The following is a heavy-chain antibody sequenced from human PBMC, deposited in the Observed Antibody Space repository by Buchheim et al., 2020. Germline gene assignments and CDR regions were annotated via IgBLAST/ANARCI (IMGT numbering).Heavy chain of an antibody. V-gene: IGHV3-74*01. CDR2: INPDGSST. D-gene: IGHD3-22*01. Sequence: EVQLVESGGGLVQPGGFLRLSCAASGFTFSSYWIHWVRQAPGKGLEWVSRINPDGSSTSYAASVKGRFTISRDNADNMLDLQMISLRAEDTAVYYCATTYDRSWFNWGQGTL. CDR1: GFTFSSYW. J-gene: IGHJ4*02. CDR3: ATTYDRSWFN.